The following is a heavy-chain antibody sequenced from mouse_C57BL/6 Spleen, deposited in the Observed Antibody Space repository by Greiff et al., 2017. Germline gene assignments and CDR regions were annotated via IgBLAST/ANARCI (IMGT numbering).Heavy chain of an antibody. CDR2: IDPSASET. CDR1: GYTFTSYC. V-gene: IGHV1-52*01. Sequence: QVQLKQPGAELVRPGSSVKLSCKASGYTFTSYCMHWVKQRPKQGLEWIGNIDPSASETPSNQKVKDKATLPVDKSSSTAYMHLNSLTSEDSAVYYCATYYYGSSFPFAYWGRGKLVTVSA. J-gene: IGHJ3*01. D-gene: IGHD1-1*01. CDR3: ATYYYGSSFPFAY.